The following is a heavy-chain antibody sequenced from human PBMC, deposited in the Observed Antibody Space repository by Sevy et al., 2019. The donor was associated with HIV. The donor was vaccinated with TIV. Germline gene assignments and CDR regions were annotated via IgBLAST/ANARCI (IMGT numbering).Heavy chain of an antibody. V-gene: IGHV3-30*02. CDR2: IRFDGSMK. D-gene: IGHD3-3*01. Sequence: GGSLRLSCAASGFRFSDYGMHWVRQAPGKGLEWVSLIRFDGSMKYIADSLKGRFNISIDKVKNTLYLQMNSLRPEDTAVYYCAKDHYDYRTGYYGYYGMDVWGQGTTVTVSS. CDR3: AKDHYDYRTGYYGYYGMDV. J-gene: IGHJ6*02. CDR1: GFRFSDYG.